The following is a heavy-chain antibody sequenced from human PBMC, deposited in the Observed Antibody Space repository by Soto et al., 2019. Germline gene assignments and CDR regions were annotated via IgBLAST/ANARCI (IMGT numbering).Heavy chain of an antibody. CDR3: ARGTIVDYGRAPNWFDP. D-gene: IGHD4-17*01. Sequence: PSETLSLTCTVSGGSISSGDYYWSWIRQPPGKGLEWIGYIYYSGSTYYNPSLKSRVTISVDTSKNQFSLKLSSVTAADTAVYYCARGTIVDYGRAPNWFDPWGQGTLVTVSS. CDR1: GGSISSGDYY. V-gene: IGHV4-30-4*01. CDR2: IYYSGST. J-gene: IGHJ5*02.